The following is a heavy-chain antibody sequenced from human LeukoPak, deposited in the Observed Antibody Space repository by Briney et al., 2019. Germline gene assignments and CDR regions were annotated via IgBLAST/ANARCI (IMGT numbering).Heavy chain of an antibody. CDR2: INYSGST. J-gene: IGHJ3*02. Sequence: SETLSLTCTVSGGSIDSDYWSWIRQPPGKGLEWMGNINYSGSTGYNPSLKSRVIISLDMSKNQFSLRLSSVTAADTAVYYCARRKSDWLLDGFDIWGQGTLVTVSS. CDR3: ARRKSDWLLDGFDI. D-gene: IGHD3-9*01. V-gene: IGHV4-59*08. CDR1: GGSIDSDY.